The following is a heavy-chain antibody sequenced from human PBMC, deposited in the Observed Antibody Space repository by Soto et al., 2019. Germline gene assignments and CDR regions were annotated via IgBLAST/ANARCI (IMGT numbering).Heavy chain of an antibody. CDR1: GFTFSTYW. D-gene: IGHD3-22*01. J-gene: IGHJ6*02. V-gene: IGHV3-7*01. CDR3: ARGWGYFDSSGFPYLYAMDV. Sequence: GSLRLSCAASGFTFSTYWMSWVRQAPGKGLEWVANIKEDGSEKYYVDSVEGRFTISRDNAKNSLYLQMTSLRAEDTALYYCARGWGYFDSSGFPYLYAMDVWGQGTTVTVSS. CDR2: IKEDGSEK.